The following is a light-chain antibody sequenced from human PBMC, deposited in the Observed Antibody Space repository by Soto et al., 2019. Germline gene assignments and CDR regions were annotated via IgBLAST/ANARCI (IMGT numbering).Light chain of an antibody. CDR2: GAS. Sequence: EIVLTQSPGTLSLSPGEGATLSCRASQSVSSSYIAWYQQRPGQTPSLLIYGASTRATGIPDRFSGSGSGTHFTLTISRLEPGDFAVYYCQQYGSSYPWTFGQGTKVDIK. CDR3: QQYGSSYPWT. V-gene: IGKV3-20*01. CDR1: QSVSSSY. J-gene: IGKJ1*01.